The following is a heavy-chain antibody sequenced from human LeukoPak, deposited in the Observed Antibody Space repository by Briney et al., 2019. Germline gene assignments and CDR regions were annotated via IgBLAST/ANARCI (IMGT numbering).Heavy chain of an antibody. J-gene: IGHJ6*02. CDR2: INPNSGGT. CDR1: GYTFTGYY. CDR3: ATKDGVPDTYRGYYFGMDV. Sequence: ASVKVSCKASGYTFTGYYMHWVRQAPGQGLEWMGWINPNSGGTNYAQKFQGRVTMTRDTSISTAYMELGGLRSEDTAVYYCATKDGVPDTYRGYYFGMDVWGQGTTVIVS. D-gene: IGHD4-11*01. V-gene: IGHV1-2*02.